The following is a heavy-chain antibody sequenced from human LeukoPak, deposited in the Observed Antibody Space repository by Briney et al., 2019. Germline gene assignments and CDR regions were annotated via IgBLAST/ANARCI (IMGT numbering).Heavy chain of an antibody. CDR1: GGSISSAGYY. J-gene: IGHJ4*02. CDR2: IYYGGST. V-gene: IGHV4-31*03. Sequence: PSQTLSLTCTVSGGSISSAGYYWSWIRQHPGKGLEWIGYIYYGGSTYYNPSLKSRVTISVDTSKNQFSLKLSSVTAADTAVYYCAREVAASFDYWGQGTLVTVSS. D-gene: IGHD2-15*01. CDR3: AREVAASFDY.